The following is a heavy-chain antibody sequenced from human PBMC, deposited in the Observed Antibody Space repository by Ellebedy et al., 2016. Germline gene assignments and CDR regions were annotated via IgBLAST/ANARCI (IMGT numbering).Heavy chain of an antibody. D-gene: IGHD3-22*01. Sequence: SVKVSCTASGGTFSSYAISWVRQPPAQGLEWMGGIITIFGTANYAQKFQGRVTITADESTSTAYMELSSLRSEDTAVYYCASGAYDSSGYYYWSGGMDVWGQGTTVTVSS. CDR3: ASGAYDSSGYYYWSGGMDV. V-gene: IGHV1-69*13. CDR1: GGTFSSYA. J-gene: IGHJ6*02. CDR2: IITIFGTA.